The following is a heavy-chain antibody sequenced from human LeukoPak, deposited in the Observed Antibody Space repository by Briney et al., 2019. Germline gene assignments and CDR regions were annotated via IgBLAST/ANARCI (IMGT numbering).Heavy chain of an antibody. CDR2: ISYDGSNK. CDR3: ARDSDYYYGMDV. CDR1: GFTFSSYG. V-gene: IGHV3-30*03. Sequence: GRSLRLSCAASGFTFSSYGMHWVRQAPGKGLEWVAVISYDGSNKYYADSVKGRFTISRDNSKNTLYLQMNSLRAEDTAVYYCARDSDYYYGMDVWGKGTTVTVSS. J-gene: IGHJ6*04.